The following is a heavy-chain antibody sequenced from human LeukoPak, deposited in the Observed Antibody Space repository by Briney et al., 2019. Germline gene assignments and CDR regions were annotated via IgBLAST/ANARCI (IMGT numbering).Heavy chain of an antibody. Sequence: GGSLRLSCAASGFTFRTHTMTWVRQAPGKGLEWVSSIISSSSYINYADSVKGRLTISRDNARGSLFLQMNSLTAEDTALYYCVRQSTSYYGMDVWGQGTTVTVSS. D-gene: IGHD1-14*01. CDR2: IISSSSYI. CDR3: VRQSTSYYGMDV. V-gene: IGHV3-21*01. CDR1: GFTFRTHT. J-gene: IGHJ6*02.